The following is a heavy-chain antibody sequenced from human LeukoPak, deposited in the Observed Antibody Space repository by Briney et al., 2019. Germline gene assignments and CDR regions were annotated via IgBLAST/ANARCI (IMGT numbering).Heavy chain of an antibody. CDR2: ISGSGGST. D-gene: IGHD2-2*01. CDR1: GFTFSSYA. CDR3: AKRTRNTMPTRYFDY. Sequence: GGSLRLSCAASGFTFSSYAMSWVRQAPGKGLEWVSAISGSGGSTYYADSVKGRFTISRDNSKNTLYLQMNSLGAEDTAVYYCAKRTRNTMPTRYFDYWGQGTLVTVSS. J-gene: IGHJ4*02. V-gene: IGHV3-23*01.